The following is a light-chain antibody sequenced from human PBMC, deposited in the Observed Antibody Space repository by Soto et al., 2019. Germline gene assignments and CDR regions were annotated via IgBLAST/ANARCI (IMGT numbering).Light chain of an antibody. CDR1: SSNIGSNS. Sequence: QSVLTQPPSASGTPGQRVTISCSGSSSNIGSNSVNWYQQLPGTAPKLLIYSNDRRPSGVPDRFSGSKSGTSASLAISGLQAEEEADYDCAAWDDSLNGYVFGPGTKLTVL. J-gene: IGLJ1*01. CDR2: SND. V-gene: IGLV1-44*01. CDR3: AAWDDSLNGYV.